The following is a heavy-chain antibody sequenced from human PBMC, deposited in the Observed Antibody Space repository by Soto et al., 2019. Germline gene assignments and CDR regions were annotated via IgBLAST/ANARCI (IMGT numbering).Heavy chain of an antibody. CDR2: INHSGST. CDR1: GGSFSGYY. CDR3: AREGPYGMDV. V-gene: IGHV4-34*01. J-gene: IGHJ6*02. Sequence: LSLTCDVYGGSFSGYYWTWIRQPPGKGLEWIGEINHSGSTNYKSSLKSRVTISIDTSKNQFSLKMNSVTAADTAVYYCAREGPYGMDVWGQGTTVTVSS.